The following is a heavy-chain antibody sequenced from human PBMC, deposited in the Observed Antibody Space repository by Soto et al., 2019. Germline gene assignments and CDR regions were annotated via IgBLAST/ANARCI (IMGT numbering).Heavy chain of an antibody. CDR2: ISYDGSNE. J-gene: IGHJ4*02. D-gene: IGHD3-22*01. Sequence: PGGSLRLSCAASGFTFSSYAMHWVRQAPGKGLEWVAFISYDGSNEYYADSVKGRFTISRDNSKNTLYLQVNSLRTEDTAVYYCARDRSMVVVAPGYWGQGTLVTVSS. CDR1: GFTFSSYA. CDR3: ARDRSMVVVAPGY. V-gene: IGHV3-30-3*01.